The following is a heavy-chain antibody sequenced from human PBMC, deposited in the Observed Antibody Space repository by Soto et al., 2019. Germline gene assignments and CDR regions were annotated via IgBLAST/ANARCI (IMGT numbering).Heavy chain of an antibody. CDR1: GINFDDFA. CDR3: AKDTAPGFYDANGNLAS. CDR2: INWDSEDI. D-gene: IGHD2-8*01. J-gene: IGHJ4*02. Sequence: VQLVESGGGLVQPGGSRRLSCVVSGINFDDFAMHWVRQVPGKGLEWVSGINWDSEDIGYADSVKGRFTISRDNAKNSLYLQMNSLKAEDTALYYCAKDTAPGFYDANGNLASWGQGTPVTVSS. V-gene: IGHV3-9*01.